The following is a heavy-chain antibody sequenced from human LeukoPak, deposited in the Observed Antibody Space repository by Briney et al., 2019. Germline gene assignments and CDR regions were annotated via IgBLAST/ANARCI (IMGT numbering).Heavy chain of an antibody. J-gene: IGHJ4*02. Sequence: GGSLRLSCAASGFSFSSYSMNWVRQAPGKGLEWVSYISISSSTIYYADSVKGRFTISRDNAKNSLYLQMNSLRAEDTAVYYCARLTVKVEGYDYWGQGTLVTVSS. CDR1: GFSFSSYS. CDR3: ARLTVKVEGYDY. V-gene: IGHV3-48*01. CDR2: ISISSSTI. D-gene: IGHD4-17*01.